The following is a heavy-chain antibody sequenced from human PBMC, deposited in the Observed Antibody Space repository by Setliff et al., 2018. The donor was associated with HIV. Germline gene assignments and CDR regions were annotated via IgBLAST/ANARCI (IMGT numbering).Heavy chain of an antibody. D-gene: IGHD6-25*01. Sequence: QAGGSLRLSCAASGFTFTAHGMHWVRQAPDKGLEWVAFINYDENSEYYADSVKGRVTISRDNFRNTVDLQMNNLRPEDTAVYYCAKDGDYRSGDYDAFDIWGQGTMVTVS. CDR2: INYDENSE. J-gene: IGHJ3*02. CDR3: AKDGDYRSGDYDAFDI. V-gene: IGHV3-30*02. CDR1: GFTFTAHG.